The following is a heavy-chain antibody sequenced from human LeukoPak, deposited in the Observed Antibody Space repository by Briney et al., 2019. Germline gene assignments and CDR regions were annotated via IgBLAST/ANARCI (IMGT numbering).Heavy chain of an antibody. Sequence: GGSLRLSCAASGFTVITNYMTWVRQAPGKGLERVSVLYSDGNTKYADSVQGRFTISRDNSKNTLYLEMNSLSPDDTAVYYCARGVEPLAANTLAYWGQGTLVTVSS. CDR1: GFTVITNY. D-gene: IGHD1-14*01. V-gene: IGHV3-53*01. J-gene: IGHJ4*02. CDR3: ARGVEPLAANTLAY. CDR2: LYSDGNT.